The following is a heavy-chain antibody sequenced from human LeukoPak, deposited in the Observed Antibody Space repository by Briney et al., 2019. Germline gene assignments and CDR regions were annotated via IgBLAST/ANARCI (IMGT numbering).Heavy chain of an antibody. Sequence: PGRSLRLSCAASGFSFSNYGFHWVRQAPGKGLEWVAVMSHDGSNKYYAGSVKGRFTTSRDNSKNTLYLQMNSLRPEDTALYYCAKDRQELLGSDYFYYMDVWGKGTTVTVSS. J-gene: IGHJ6*03. CDR1: GFSFSNYG. V-gene: IGHV3-30*18. CDR2: MSHDGSNK. CDR3: AKDRQELLGSDYFYYMDV. D-gene: IGHD1-7*01.